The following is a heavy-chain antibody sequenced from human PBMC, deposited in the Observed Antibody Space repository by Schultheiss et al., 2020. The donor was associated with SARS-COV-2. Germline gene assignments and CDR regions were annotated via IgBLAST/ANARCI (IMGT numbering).Heavy chain of an antibody. CDR2: IYYSGST. D-gene: IGHD6-6*01. CDR1: GGSISSYY. V-gene: IGHV4-59*01. Sequence: GSLRLSCTVSGGSISSYYWSWIRQPPGKGLEWIGYIYYSGSTNYNPSLKSRVTISVDTSKNQFSLKLSSVTAADTAVYYCARGAYGSSATFDYWGQGTLVTVSS. J-gene: IGHJ4*02. CDR3: ARGAYGSSATFDY.